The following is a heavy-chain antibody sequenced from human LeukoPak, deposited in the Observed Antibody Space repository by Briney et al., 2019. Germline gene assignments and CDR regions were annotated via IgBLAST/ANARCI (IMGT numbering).Heavy chain of an antibody. Sequence: GGSLRLSCAASGFTFSSYGMHWVRQAPGKGLEWVAFIRYDGSNKYYADSVKGRFTISRDNSKNTLYLQMNSLRAEDTAVYYCARVNSGSYYEFDNWGQGALVTVSS. CDR3: ARVNSGSYYEFDN. CDR1: GFTFSSYG. V-gene: IGHV3-30*02. D-gene: IGHD1-26*01. J-gene: IGHJ4*02. CDR2: IRYDGSNK.